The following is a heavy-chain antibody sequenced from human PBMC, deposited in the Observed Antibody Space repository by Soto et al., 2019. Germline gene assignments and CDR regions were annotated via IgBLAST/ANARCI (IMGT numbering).Heavy chain of an antibody. CDR1: GFTFSSYS. Sequence: KSGGSLRLSCAASGFTFSSYSMNWVRQAPGKGLEWVSSISSSSSYIYYADSVKGRFTISRDNAKNSLYLQMNSLRAEDTAVYYCASISNSGDYYYYGMDVWGQGTTVTVSS. D-gene: IGHD4-4*01. V-gene: IGHV3-21*01. J-gene: IGHJ6*02. CDR2: ISSSSSYI. CDR3: ASISNSGDYYYYGMDV.